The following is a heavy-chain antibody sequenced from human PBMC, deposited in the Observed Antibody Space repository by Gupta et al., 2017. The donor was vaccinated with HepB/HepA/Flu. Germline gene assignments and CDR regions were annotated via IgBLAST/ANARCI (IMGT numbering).Heavy chain of an antibody. V-gene: IGHV4-34*01. CDR2: IHHSGTT. CDR1: SGSFSGYH. Sequence: QVQLQQWGAGLLKPSETLSLTCTVYSGSFSGYHWTWIRQPPGTGLEWIGEIHHSGTTNSNPSLKSRLSISIDTSKNQFSLKVNSVTAADTAVYYCARSLRTSVTTLRKYLETPQQRESSFYYYMDVWGKGTTVTVSS. J-gene: IGHJ6*03. CDR3: ARSLRTSVTTLRKYLETPQQRESSFYYYMDV. D-gene: IGHD4-17*01.